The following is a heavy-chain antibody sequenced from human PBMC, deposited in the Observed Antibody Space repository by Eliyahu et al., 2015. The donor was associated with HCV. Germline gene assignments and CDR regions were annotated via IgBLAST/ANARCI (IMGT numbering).Heavy chain of an antibody. D-gene: IGHD3-16*01. CDR1: GYTFTSYT. V-gene: IGHV1-3*01. Sequence: QVQLVQSGAXXKKPGASVKVSCKPSGYTFTSYTIHWVRQAPGXGLEWMGWINGGDGNTKYSQTFQGRITLTLDTSASTAYMEVTRLTSEDTATYYCARASYGFDYWGQGTPVTVSS. CDR2: INGGDGNT. J-gene: IGHJ4*02. CDR3: ARASYGFDY.